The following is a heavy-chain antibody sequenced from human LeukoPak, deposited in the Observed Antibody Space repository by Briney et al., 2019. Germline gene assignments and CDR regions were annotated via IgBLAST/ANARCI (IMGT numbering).Heavy chain of an antibody. V-gene: IGHV3-20*01. CDR3: ARDQGYYDSSGYYYVGAFDI. CDR1: GFTFDYYG. Sequence: GGSLRLSCAASGFTFDYYGMSWVRQAPGKGLGWVSGINWNGGSTGYADSVKGRFTISRDNAKNSLYLQMNSLRAEDTALYHCARDQGYYDSSGYYYVGAFDIWGQGTMVTVSS. D-gene: IGHD3-22*01. CDR2: INWNGGST. J-gene: IGHJ3*02.